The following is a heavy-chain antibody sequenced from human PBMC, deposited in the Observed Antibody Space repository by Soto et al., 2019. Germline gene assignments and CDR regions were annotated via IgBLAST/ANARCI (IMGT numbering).Heavy chain of an antibody. CDR3: AKGLGGSGSLTPRVDF. Sequence: EVQLLESGGGLVQPGGSLRLSCAASGFTLNNYAMTWVRQAPGKGLEWVSAISGGGDTTSYADSVKGRFTVSRDGSKNTLYLQMSSLRAEDTALYYCAKGLGGSGSLTPRVDFWGQGTLVTVSS. D-gene: IGHD3-10*01. V-gene: IGHV3-23*01. CDR2: ISGGGDTT. CDR1: GFTLNNYA. J-gene: IGHJ4*02.